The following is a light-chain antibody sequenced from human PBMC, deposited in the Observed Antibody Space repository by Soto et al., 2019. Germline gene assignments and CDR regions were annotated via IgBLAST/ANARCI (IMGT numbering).Light chain of an antibody. CDR2: KAS. V-gene: IGKV1-5*03. Sequence: DIQMTQSPSTLSASVGDRVTITCRASQRSSSVLAWYQQKPGKAPKLLIHKASSLKSGVPPRFRGRGSGTEFTLPISSLQPDDFATYYCQQYNSYWTFGQGTKV. J-gene: IGKJ1*01. CDR3: QQYNSYWT. CDR1: QRSSSV.